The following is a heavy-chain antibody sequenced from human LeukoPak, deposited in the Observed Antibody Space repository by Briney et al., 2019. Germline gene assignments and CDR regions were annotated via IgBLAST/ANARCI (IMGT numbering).Heavy chain of an antibody. V-gene: IGHV1-18*01. Sequence: ASVKVSCTASGYTFTSYGISWVRQAPGQGLEWMGWISAYNGNTNYAQKLQGRVTMTTDTSTSTAYMELRSLRSDDTAVYYCARDPQPGYYYGMDVWGQGTTVTVSS. CDR1: GYTFTSYG. CDR2: ISAYNGNT. D-gene: IGHD1-14*01. J-gene: IGHJ6*02. CDR3: ARDPQPGYYYGMDV.